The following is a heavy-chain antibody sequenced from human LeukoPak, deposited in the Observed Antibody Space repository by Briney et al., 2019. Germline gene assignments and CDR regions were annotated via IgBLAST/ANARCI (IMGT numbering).Heavy chain of an antibody. CDR3: ARDMGIYGDYE. CDR1: GFTFSSYS. J-gene: IGHJ4*02. Sequence: PGGSLRLSCAASGFTFSSYSMNWVRQAPGKGLEWVSSISSSSSYIYYADPVKGRFTISRDNAKNSLYLQMNSLRAEDTAVYYCARDMGIYGDYEWGQGTLVTVSS. D-gene: IGHD4-17*01. V-gene: IGHV3-21*01. CDR2: ISSSSSYI.